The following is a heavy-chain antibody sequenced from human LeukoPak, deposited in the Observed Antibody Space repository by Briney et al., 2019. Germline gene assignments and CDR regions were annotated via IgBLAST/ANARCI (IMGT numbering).Heavy chain of an antibody. V-gene: IGHV3-21*01. CDR3: ARGRVLMVYARLKGQSNAFDI. D-gene: IGHD2-8*01. J-gene: IGHJ3*02. Sequence: PGGSLRLSCAASGFTFSSYSMNWVRQAPGKGLEWVSSISSSSYIYYADSVKGRFTISRDNAKNSLYLQMNSLRAEDTAVYYCARGRVLMVYARLKGQSNAFDIWGQGTMVTVSS. CDR2: ISSSSYI. CDR1: GFTFSSYS.